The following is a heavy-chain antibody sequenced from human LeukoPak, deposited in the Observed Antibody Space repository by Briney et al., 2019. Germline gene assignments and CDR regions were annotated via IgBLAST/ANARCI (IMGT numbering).Heavy chain of an antibody. CDR2: ISWNSFTI. CDR3: AELGITMIGGV. CDR1: RFTFDDYA. D-gene: IGHD3-10*02. J-gene: IGHJ6*04. V-gene: IGHV3-9*01. Sequence: PGGSLRLSCAASRFTFDDYAMHWVRQAPGKGLEWVSSISWNSFTIGYADSVKGRFTISRDNAKNSLYLQMNSLRAEDTAVYYCAELGITMIGGVWGKGTTVTISS.